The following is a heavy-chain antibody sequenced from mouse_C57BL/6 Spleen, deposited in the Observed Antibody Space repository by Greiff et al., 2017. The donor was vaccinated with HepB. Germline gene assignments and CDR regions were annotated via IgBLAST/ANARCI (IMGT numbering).Heavy chain of an antibody. J-gene: IGHJ1*03. V-gene: IGHV5-16*01. D-gene: IGHD1-1*01. CDR2: INYDGSST. Sequence: EVMLVESEGGLVQPGSSMKLSCTASGFTFSDYYMAWVRQVPEKGLEWVANINYDGSSTYYLDSLKSRFIISRDNAKNILYLQMSSLKSEDTATYYCARGPTVGGWYFDVWGTGTTVTVSS. CDR3: ARGPTVGGWYFDV. CDR1: GFTFSDYY.